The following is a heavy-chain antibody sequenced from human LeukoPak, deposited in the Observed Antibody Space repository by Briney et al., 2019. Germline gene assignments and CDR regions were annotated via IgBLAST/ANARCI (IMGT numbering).Heavy chain of an antibody. D-gene: IGHD1-26*01. CDR3: VRGGSPPTSTWSLDE. CDR2: ISYNGHYE. Sequence: PGGSLRLSCVASGFTFSNFGVHWVRQAPGKGLERVAVISYNGHYEYYGESVKGRFTISRDNSKNTVSLQMDNLRIEDTAVYYCVRGGSPPTSTWSLDEWGQGTLVSVSS. CDR1: GFTFSNFG. V-gene: IGHV3-30*03. J-gene: IGHJ4*02.